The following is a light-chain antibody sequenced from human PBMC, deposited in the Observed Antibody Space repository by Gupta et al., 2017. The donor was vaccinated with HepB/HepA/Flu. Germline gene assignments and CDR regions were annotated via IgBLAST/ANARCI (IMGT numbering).Light chain of an antibody. Sequence: SSELTQDPAFSVAVGQTVRLTCHGVSLRSHYASWYQQTPGQAPVRVIYGKNNRPSGIPDRFSCFSSGNNASSPINAAQAEDEADDYCSSRDSSGNRVVFGGGTKLTVL. CDR1: SLRSHY. CDR3: SSRDSSGNRVV. CDR2: GKN. J-gene: IGLJ2*01. V-gene: IGLV3-19*01.